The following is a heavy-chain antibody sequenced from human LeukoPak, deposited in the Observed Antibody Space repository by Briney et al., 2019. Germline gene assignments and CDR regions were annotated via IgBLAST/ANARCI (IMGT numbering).Heavy chain of an antibody. D-gene: IGHD2-15*01. V-gene: IGHV3-11*01. CDR2: ISSSGSTI. CDR3: ARVWSGGSCCLFDY. Sequence: GGSLRLSCAASGFTFSDYYMSWIRQAPGKGLEWVSYISSSGSTIYYADSVKGRFIISRDNAKNSLYLQMNSLRAEDTAVYYCARVWSGGSCCLFDYWGQGTLVTVSS. J-gene: IGHJ4*02. CDR1: GFTFSDYY.